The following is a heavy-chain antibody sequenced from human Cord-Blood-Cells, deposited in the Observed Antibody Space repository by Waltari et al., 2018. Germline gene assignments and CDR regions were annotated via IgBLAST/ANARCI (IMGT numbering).Heavy chain of an antibody. D-gene: IGHD1-26*01. CDR2: ISSSGSTI. Sequence: EVQLVESGGGLVQPGGSLRLSCAASGFTFSSYEMNWVRQAPGKGLDWVSYISSSGSTIYYADSVKGRFTISRDNAKNSLYLQMNSLRAEDTAVYYCARVNSGSYFDYWGQGTLVTVSS. CDR1: GFTFSSYE. J-gene: IGHJ4*02. V-gene: IGHV3-48*03. CDR3: ARVNSGSYFDY.